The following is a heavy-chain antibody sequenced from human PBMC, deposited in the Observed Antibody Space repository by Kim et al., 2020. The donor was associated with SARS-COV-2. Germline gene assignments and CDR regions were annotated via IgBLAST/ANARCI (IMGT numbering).Heavy chain of an antibody. CDR1: GYTFTSYY. V-gene: IGHV1-46*01. CDR3: ASPQLQTENYYDFWSGYYTGFGSLYGMDV. Sequence: ASVKVSCKASGYTFTSYYMHWVRQAPGQGLEWMGIINPSGGSTSYAQKFQGRVTMTRDTSTSTVYMELSSLRSEDTAVYYCASPQLQTENYYDFWSGYYTGFGSLYGMDVWGQGTTVTVSS. J-gene: IGHJ6*02. D-gene: IGHD3-3*01. CDR2: INPSGGST.